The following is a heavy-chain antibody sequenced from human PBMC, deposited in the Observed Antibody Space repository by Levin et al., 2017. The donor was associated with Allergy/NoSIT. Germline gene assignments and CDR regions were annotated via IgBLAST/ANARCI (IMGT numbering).Heavy chain of an antibody. CDR2: IIPFFGTT. CDR3: ARCIPRDAFDI. CDR1: GDTFSTHA. V-gene: IGHV1-69*06. Sequence: SVKVSCKASGDTFSTHAISWLRQAPGQGLEWVGEIIPFFGTTNYAQKFQGRVTITADKSTSAYMELSSLISEDTAVYYCARCIPRDAFDIWDQGTMVTVSS. J-gene: IGHJ3*02.